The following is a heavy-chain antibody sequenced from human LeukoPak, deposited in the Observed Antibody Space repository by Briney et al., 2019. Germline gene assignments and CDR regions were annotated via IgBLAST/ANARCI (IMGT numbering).Heavy chain of an antibody. CDR3: ARVYYYDSSGNYGMDV. CDR1: GFTFSSYA. Sequence: PGGSLRLSCAASGFTFSSYAMHWVRQAPGKGLEWVAVISYDGSNKYYADSVKGRFTISRDNSKNTLYLQMNSLRAEDTAVYYCARVYYYDSSGNYGMDVWGQGTTVTVSS. CDR2: ISYDGSNK. V-gene: IGHV3-30*04. J-gene: IGHJ6*02. D-gene: IGHD3-22*01.